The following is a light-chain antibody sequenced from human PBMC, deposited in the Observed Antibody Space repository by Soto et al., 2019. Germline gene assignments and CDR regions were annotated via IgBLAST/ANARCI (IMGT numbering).Light chain of an antibody. Sequence: IVMTQSPATLSMSPGERATLSCRASQSLATNMARYQQKPGQAPRLLIYGASIRATGVPARFTGSGSGTDFTLTNNIPQSEDFAVYYCHQYNSGLRTFGRGNRVEV. CDR1: QSLATN. V-gene: IGKV3D-15*03. CDR3: HQYNSGLRT. CDR2: GAS. J-gene: IGKJ1*01.